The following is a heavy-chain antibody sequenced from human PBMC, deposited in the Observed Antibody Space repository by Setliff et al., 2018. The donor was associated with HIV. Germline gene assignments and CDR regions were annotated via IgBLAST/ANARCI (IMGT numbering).Heavy chain of an antibody. CDR1: GFTFVDYA. J-gene: IGHJ6*03. V-gene: IGHV3-9*03. Sequence: GGSLRLSCAASGFTFVDYAMHWVRQSPGKGLEWVSGISWNSGSLGYADSVKGRFTISRDNAKKSLYLQMNSLRAEDMALYYCVKDIGATWLYYMDVWGKGTTVTVSS. D-gene: IGHD3-10*01. CDR2: ISWNSGSL. CDR3: VKDIGATWLYYMDV.